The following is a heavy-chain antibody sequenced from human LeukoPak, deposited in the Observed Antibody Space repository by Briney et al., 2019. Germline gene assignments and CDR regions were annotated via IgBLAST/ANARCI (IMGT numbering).Heavy chain of an antibody. J-gene: IGHJ4*02. CDR1: GGTFSSYA. V-gene: IGHV1-69*05. D-gene: IGHD3-22*01. Sequence: ASVKVSCKASGGTFSSYAISWVRQAPGQGLEWMGGIIPIFGTANYARKFQGRVTITTDESTSTAYMELSSLRSEDTAVYYCARVYYYDSSGYYYLGYWGQGTLVTVSS. CDR3: ARVYYYDSSGYYYLGY. CDR2: IIPIFGTA.